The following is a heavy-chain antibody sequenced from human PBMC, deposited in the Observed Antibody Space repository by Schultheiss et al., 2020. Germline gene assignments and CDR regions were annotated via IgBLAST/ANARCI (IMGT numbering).Heavy chain of an antibody. V-gene: IGHV4-34*01. Sequence: SETLSLTCAVYGESFSGYYWSWIRQPPGKGLEWIGEINHSGSTNYNPSLKSRVTMSTDTSKIQFSLRLSSVTAADTAVYYCARQRGDYVDNWFDPWGQGTLVTVSS. CDR2: INHSGST. CDR3: ARQRGDYVDNWFDP. CDR1: GESFSGYY. D-gene: IGHD4-17*01. J-gene: IGHJ5*02.